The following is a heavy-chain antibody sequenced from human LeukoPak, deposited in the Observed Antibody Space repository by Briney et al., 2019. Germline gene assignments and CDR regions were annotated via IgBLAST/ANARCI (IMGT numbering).Heavy chain of an antibody. J-gene: IGHJ4*02. V-gene: IGHV4-34*01. D-gene: IGHD3-22*01. Sequence: SETLSLTCAVYGESFSDYYWSWVRQTPEKGLEWIGEINYGGRTNYKPSLKSRVTISVDMSKKHFSLRLTSVTAADTAVYYCARHVADSSGYYYVPPSGFDYWGQGTLVTVSS. CDR3: ARHVADSSGYYYVPPSGFDY. CDR1: GESFSDYY. CDR2: INYGGRT.